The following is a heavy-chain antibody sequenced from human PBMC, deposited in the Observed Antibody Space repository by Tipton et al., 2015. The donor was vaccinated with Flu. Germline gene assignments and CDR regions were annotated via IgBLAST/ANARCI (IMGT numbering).Heavy chain of an antibody. D-gene: IGHD6-19*01. V-gene: IGHV4-59*08. CDR2: IYNTGRT. J-gene: IGHJ3*02. CDR3: ARPYNSGWYGAFDI. CDR1: GGSISGYY. Sequence: TLSLTCTVSGGSISGYYWSLIRQSPGKGLEWIGYIYNTGRTSYNPSLKSRVTISMDTSKNQVSLKLTSVTAADTAVYYCARPYNSGWYGAFDIWGQGTMVTV.